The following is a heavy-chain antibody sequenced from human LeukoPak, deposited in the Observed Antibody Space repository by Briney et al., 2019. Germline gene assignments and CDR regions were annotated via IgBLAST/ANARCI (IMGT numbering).Heavy chain of an antibody. CDR1: GGTFSSYA. J-gene: IGHJ5*02. CDR3: ASDGLGWFDP. V-gene: IGHV1-69*05. D-gene: IGHD3-16*01. CDR2: IIPIFGTA. Sequence: GASVKVSCKASGGTFSSYAISWVRQAPGQGREWMGRIIPIFGTANYAQKFQGRVTITTDESTSTAYMELSSLRSEDTAVYYCASDGLGWFDPWGQGTLVTVSS.